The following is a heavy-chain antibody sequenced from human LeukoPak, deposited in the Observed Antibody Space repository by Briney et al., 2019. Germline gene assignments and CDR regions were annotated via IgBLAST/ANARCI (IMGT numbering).Heavy chain of an antibody. V-gene: IGHV3-30-3*01. CDR2: ISYDGSNK. Sequence: TGGSLRLSCAASGFTFSSYAMHWVRQAPGKGLEWVAVISYDGSNKYYADSVKGRFTISRDNSKNTLYLQMNSLRAEDTAVYYCAREFGRSGYWGQGTLVTVSS. J-gene: IGHJ4*02. CDR3: AREFGRSGY. D-gene: IGHD3-10*01. CDR1: GFTFSSYA.